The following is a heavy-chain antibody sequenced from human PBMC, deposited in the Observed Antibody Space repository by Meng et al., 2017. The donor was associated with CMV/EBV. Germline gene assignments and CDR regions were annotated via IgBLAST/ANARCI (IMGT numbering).Heavy chain of an antibody. D-gene: IGHD4-11*01. J-gene: IGHJ3*02. CDR2: ISAYNGNT. CDR1: GYTFTSYG. CDR3: ARIDYSLLRGAFDI. V-gene: IGHV1-18*01. Sequence: ASVKVSCKASGYTFTSYGISWVRQAPGQGLEWMGWISAYNGNTNYAQKLQGRVTMTTDTSTSTAYMELRSLRSGDTAVYYCARIDYSLLRGAFDIWGQGTMVTVSS.